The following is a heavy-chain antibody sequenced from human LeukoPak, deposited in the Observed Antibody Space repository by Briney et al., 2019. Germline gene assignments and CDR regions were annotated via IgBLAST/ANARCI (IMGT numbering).Heavy chain of an antibody. Sequence: PSQTLSLTCAVSGSSISSGDYSWSWIRQPPGKGLEWIGYIYHSGSTYYNPSLRSRVTISVDRSKNQFSLKLSSVTAADTAVYYCARDPDLGDYAVGDAFDIWGQGTMVTVSS. V-gene: IGHV4-30-2*01. CDR3: ARDPDLGDYAVGDAFDI. J-gene: IGHJ3*02. CDR2: IYHSGST. D-gene: IGHD4-17*01. CDR1: GSSISSGDYS.